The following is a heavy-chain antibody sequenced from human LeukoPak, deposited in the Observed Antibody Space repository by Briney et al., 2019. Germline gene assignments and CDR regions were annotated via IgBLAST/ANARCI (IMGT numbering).Heavy chain of an antibody. D-gene: IGHD1-7*01. Sequence: ASVKVSCKASGYTFTGCYMHWVRQAPGQGLAWMGWINPNSGGTNYAQKFQGRVTMTRDTSISTAYMELSRLRSDDTAVYYCARDLTGTTSWDLDYWGQGTLVTVSS. V-gene: IGHV1-2*02. CDR3: ARDLTGTTSWDLDY. J-gene: IGHJ4*02. CDR2: INPNSGGT. CDR1: GYTFTGCY.